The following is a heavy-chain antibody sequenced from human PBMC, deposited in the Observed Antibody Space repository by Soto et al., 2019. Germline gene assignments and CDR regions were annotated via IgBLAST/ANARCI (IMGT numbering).Heavy chain of an antibody. CDR1: GVTFSSFA. J-gene: IGHJ5*02. D-gene: IGHD5-12*01. V-gene: IGHV1-69*01. CDR2: IIPIFRTP. CDR3: ARSTRSGFRPGTHRFNYFDP. Sequence: QVQLVQSGAEVKQPGSSVKVSCQASGVTFSSFAISWVRQAPGQGLEWMGGIIPIFRTPNYAQNFQGRGTITADESTSSVYMELSRLRSEDTAVYYCARSTRSGFRPGTHRFNYFDPWGQGTLVTVSS.